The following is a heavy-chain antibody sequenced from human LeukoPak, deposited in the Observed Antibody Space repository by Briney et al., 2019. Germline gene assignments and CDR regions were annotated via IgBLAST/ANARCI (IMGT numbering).Heavy chain of an antibody. Sequence: SETLSLTCAVYGGSFSGYYWSWIRQPPGKGLEWIGYIYYSGSTNYNPSLKSRVTISVDTSKNQFSLKLSSVTAADTAVYYCARSDGYSYGWNYFDYWGQGTLVTVSS. D-gene: IGHD5-18*01. CDR3: ARSDGYSYGWNYFDY. V-gene: IGHV4-59*01. CDR1: GGSFSGYY. J-gene: IGHJ4*02. CDR2: IYYSGST.